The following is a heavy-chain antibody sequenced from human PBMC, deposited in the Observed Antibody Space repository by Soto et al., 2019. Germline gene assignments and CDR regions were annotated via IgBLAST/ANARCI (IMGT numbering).Heavy chain of an antibody. V-gene: IGHV3-30-3*01. CDR1: GFTFSSYA. J-gene: IGHJ6*02. Sequence: PGGSLRLSCAASGFTFSSYAMHWVRQAPGKGLEWVAVISYDGSNKYYADSVKGRFTISRDNSKNTLYLQMNSLRAEDTAVYYCARDLAAKTHYYGMDVWGQGTTVTVSS. CDR2: ISYDGSNK. CDR3: ARDLAAKTHYYGMDV.